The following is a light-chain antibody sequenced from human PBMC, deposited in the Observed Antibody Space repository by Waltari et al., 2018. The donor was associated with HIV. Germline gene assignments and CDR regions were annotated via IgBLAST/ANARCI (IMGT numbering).Light chain of an antibody. Sequence: EIVMTQSPATLSVSPGERATLSCRASQSISNNLAWYQQKPGQPPRLLIYGSSTRATCIPDRFSGSGSGTDFTLTISRLQSEDSAVYYCQQCNNWPPWTFGQGTKVEIK. J-gene: IGKJ1*01. V-gene: IGKV3-15*01. CDR2: GSS. CDR3: QQCNNWPPWT. CDR1: QSISNN.